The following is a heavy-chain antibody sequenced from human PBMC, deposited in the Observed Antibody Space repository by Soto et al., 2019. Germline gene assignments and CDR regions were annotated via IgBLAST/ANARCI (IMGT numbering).Heavy chain of an antibody. Sequence: QMQLVQSGAEVKKPGASMKLSCGASGYTFTGFYIHWVRQAPGQGLEWMGWINPINGATYYAQRFQGRVTMTRDTSNTTAYLDLKRLRSDDTAIYYCARVQMMLREIVWFDPWGQGTLVTVSS. D-gene: IGHD3-10*01. J-gene: IGHJ5*02. CDR1: GYTFTGFY. CDR3: ARVQMMLREIVWFDP. V-gene: IGHV1-2*02. CDR2: INPINGAT.